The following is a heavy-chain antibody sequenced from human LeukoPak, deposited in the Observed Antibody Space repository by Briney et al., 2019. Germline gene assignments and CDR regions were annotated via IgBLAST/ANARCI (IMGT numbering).Heavy chain of an antibody. Sequence: SETLSLTCTVSGGSISSSSYYWGWIRQPPGKGLEWIGSIYYSGSTSYNPSLKSRVTISVDTSKNQFSLKLSSVTAADTAVYYCARGPGNRVRYYDFWSGYYHWGQGTLVTVSS. CDR2: IYYSGST. D-gene: IGHD3-3*01. V-gene: IGHV4-39*01. J-gene: IGHJ5*02. CDR3: ARGPGNRVRYYDFWSGYYH. CDR1: GGSISSSSYY.